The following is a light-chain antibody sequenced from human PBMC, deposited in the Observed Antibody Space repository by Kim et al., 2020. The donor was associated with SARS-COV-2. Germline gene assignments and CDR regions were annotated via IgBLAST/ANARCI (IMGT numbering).Light chain of an antibody. CDR3: QVWDSSSDHSVV. J-gene: IGLJ2*01. CDR2: DVS. Sequence: PGRTARFTCGGNNIGGKSVRWCQQKPGQAPVLVVYDVSDRPSGIPERFSGSNSGNTAALTISGVEAGDEADYYCQVWDSSSDHSVVFGGGTQLTVL. CDR1: NIGGKS. V-gene: IGLV3-21*03.